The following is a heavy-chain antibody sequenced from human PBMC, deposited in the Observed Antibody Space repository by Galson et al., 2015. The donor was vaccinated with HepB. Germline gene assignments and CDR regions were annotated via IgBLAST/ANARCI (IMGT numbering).Heavy chain of an antibody. D-gene: IGHD6-19*01. CDR1: GYTFTNYY. Sequence: SVKVSCKASGYTFTNYYIHWVRQAPGQALEWMGWITPFNGNTNYAQKFQDRVTITRDRSMSTAYMELSSLRSEDTAMYYCARSSAVAGRAGAFDIWGQGTMVTVSS. CDR3: ARSSAVAGRAGAFDI. V-gene: IGHV1-45*02. CDR2: ITPFNGNT. J-gene: IGHJ3*02.